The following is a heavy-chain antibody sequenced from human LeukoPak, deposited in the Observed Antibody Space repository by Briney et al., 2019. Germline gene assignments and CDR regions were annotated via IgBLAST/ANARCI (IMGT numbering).Heavy chain of an antibody. V-gene: IGHV3-30-3*01. CDR2: ISYDGSNK. Sequence: VXQAPGXGXEWVAVISYDGSNKYYADSVKGRFTISRDNSKNTLYLQMNSLRAEDTAVYYCARDPDSSGWFDYWGQGTLVAVSS. D-gene: IGHD6-19*01. CDR3: ARDPDSSGWFDY. J-gene: IGHJ4*02.